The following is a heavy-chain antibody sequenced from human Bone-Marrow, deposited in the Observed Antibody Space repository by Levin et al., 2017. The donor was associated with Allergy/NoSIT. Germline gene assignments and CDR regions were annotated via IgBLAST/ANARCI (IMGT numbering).Heavy chain of an antibody. Sequence: SETLSLTCSVSGSSINNGYYWGWIRQPPGKGLEWVVSMYYTGSTYYNPSLKSRVTISIDKSKNEFSLKLSSVTATDTAVYYCARADTETYFDPWGQGAPVTVSS. V-gene: IGHV4-38-2*02. CDR3: ARADTETYFDP. CDR1: GSSINNGYY. J-gene: IGHJ5*02. CDR2: MYYTGST.